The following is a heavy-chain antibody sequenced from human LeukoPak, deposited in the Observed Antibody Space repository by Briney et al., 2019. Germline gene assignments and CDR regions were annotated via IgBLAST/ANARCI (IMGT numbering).Heavy chain of an antibody. V-gene: IGHV4-61*02. CDR1: GGPISSGSYY. CDR2: IYTSGST. D-gene: IGHD2-21*01. CDR3: ARDSLAYVTDY. J-gene: IGHJ4*02. Sequence: SETLSLTCTVSGGPISSGSYYWSWIRQPAGKGLEWIGRIYTSGSTNYNPSLKSRVTISVDTSKNQFSLKLSSVTAADTAVYYCARDSLAYVTDYWGQGTLVTVSS.